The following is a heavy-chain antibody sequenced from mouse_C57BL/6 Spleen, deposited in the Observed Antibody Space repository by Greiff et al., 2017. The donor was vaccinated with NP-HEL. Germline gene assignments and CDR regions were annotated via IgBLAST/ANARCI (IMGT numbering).Heavy chain of an antibody. V-gene: IGHV5-12*01. J-gene: IGHJ3*01. CDR1: GFTFSDYY. CDR3: ARGGIYYGNYVGVWFAY. Sequence: EVKVVESGGGLVQPGGSLKLSCAASGFTFSDYYMYWVRQTPEKRLEWVAYISNGGGSTYYPDTVKGRFTIYRDNAKNTLYLQMSRLKSEDTAMYYCARGGIYYGNYVGVWFAYWGQGTLVTVSA. CDR2: ISNGGGST. D-gene: IGHD2-1*01.